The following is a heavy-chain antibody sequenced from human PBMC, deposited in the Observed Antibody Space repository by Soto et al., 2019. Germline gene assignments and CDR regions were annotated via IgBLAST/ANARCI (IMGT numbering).Heavy chain of an antibody. V-gene: IGHV1-2*04. CDR2: INPNSGGT. CDR3: ARGVEVVAARGGMDV. CDR1: GYTFTGYY. J-gene: IGHJ6*02. Sequence: QVQLVQSGAEVKKPGASVKVSCKASGYTFTGYYMHWVRQAPGQGLEWMGWINPNSGGTNYAQKFQGWVTMTRDTSISTAYMELSRLRSDDTAVYYCARGVEVVAARGGMDVWGQGTTVTVSS. D-gene: IGHD2-15*01.